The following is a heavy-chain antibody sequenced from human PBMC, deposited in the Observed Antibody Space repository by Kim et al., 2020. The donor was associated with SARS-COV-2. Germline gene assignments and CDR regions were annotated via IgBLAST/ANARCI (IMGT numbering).Heavy chain of an antibody. D-gene: IGHD6-6*01. V-gene: IGHV7-4-1*02. CDR1: GYTFSDYD. CDR2: INTNTGNP. CDR3: ARAGSSRHSFIRQYYGMDF. J-gene: IGHJ6*02. Sequence: ASVKVSCKTSGYTFSDYDLHWVRQAPGQGLECMGWINTNTGNPTYAQAFTGRFVFSLDTSVSTAYLQISRLKADDTAVYYCARAGSSRHSFIRQYYGMDFWGQGTTVIVSS.